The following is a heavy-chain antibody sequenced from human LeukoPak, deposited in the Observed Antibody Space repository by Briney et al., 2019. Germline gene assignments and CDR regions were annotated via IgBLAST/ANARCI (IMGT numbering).Heavy chain of an antibody. D-gene: IGHD5-12*01. CDR1: GGSIGTYY. Sequence: SETLSLTCTVSGGSIGTYYWSWIRQPPGKGLEWIGYIHYSGSTNYNPSLKSPVTISVDRTKNQFSLNLNSVTAADTAVYYCARISFQTHGYSGYDTYYFDYWGQGALVTVSS. CDR2: IHYSGST. V-gene: IGHV4-59*01. CDR3: ARISFQTHGYSGYDTYYFDY. J-gene: IGHJ4*02.